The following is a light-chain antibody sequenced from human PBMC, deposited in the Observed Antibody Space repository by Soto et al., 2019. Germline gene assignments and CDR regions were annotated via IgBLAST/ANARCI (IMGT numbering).Light chain of an antibody. J-gene: IGLJ2*01. CDR2: VDSDGSH. Sequence: QLVLTQSPSAAASLGTSVTLTCTLSSGHSTYAIAWHQQQPEKGPRYLMKVDSDGSHIKGDGIPDRFSGSRSGSERYLTISSLQSEDEADYYCQTWTTGIQVFGGGTKVTVL. CDR1: SGHSTYA. V-gene: IGLV4-69*01. CDR3: QTWTTGIQV.